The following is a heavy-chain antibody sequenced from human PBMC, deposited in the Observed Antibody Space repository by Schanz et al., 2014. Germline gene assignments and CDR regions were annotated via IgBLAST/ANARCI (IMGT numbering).Heavy chain of an antibody. CDR2: INVGNGNM. CDR1: GYTFTSYS. CDR3: ARDLTVDTGYVVHYSYYGMDV. J-gene: IGHJ6*02. V-gene: IGHV1-3*01. Sequence: QVQLVQSGAEVKKPGASVKVSCKASGYTFTSYSIHWVRQAPGQGLEWMGWINVGNGNMKYSQKFQGRVTITRDTSASTAYMELTSLRSEDTAVYFCARDLTVDTGYVVHYSYYGMDVWGQGTTVTVSS. D-gene: IGHD5-12*01.